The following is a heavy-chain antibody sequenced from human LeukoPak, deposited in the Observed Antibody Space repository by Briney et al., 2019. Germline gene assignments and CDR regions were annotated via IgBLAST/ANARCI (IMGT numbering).Heavy chain of an antibody. J-gene: IGHJ4*02. V-gene: IGHV4-61*02. CDR1: GGSISSVSYY. D-gene: IGHD3-22*01. Sequence: PSQTLSLTCTVSGGSISSVSYYWSWIRQPAGKGLEWIGRIYTSGSTNYNPSLKSRVTISVDTSKNQFSLKLSSVTAADTAVYYCARDSGSSGWLDYWGQGTLVTVSS. CDR3: ARDSGSSGWLDY. CDR2: IYTSGST.